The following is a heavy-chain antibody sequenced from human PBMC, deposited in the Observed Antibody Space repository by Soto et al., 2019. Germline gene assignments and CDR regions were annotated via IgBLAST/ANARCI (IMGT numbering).Heavy chain of an antibody. D-gene: IGHD4-17*01. Sequence: EVQLVESGGGLVQPGRSLRLSCAASGFTFDDYAMHWVRQAPGKGLEWVSGISWNSGSIGYADSVKGRFTISRDNAKNSLYLQMNSLRAEDTALYYCATDMTTVKDDAFDIWGQGTMVTVSS. V-gene: IGHV3-9*01. J-gene: IGHJ3*02. CDR2: ISWNSGSI. CDR3: ATDMTTVKDDAFDI. CDR1: GFTFDDYA.